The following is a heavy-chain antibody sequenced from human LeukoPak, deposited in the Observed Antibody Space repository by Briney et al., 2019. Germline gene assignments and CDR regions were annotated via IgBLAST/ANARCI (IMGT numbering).Heavy chain of an antibody. D-gene: IGHD3-3*01. CDR3: ARDQAFSYYYYFMDV. Sequence: PGGSLRLSCAASGFTFSTYWMSWVRQAPGKGLEWVANIKQDGREKYYVDSVKGRFTISRDSAKKSLYLQMNSLRAEDTAVYYCARDQAFSYYYYFMDVWGKGTTVTVSS. V-gene: IGHV3-7*01. J-gene: IGHJ6*03. CDR2: IKQDGREK. CDR1: GFTFSTYW.